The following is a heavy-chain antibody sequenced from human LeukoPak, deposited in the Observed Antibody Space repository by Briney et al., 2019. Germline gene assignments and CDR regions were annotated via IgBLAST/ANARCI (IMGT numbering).Heavy chain of an antibody. Sequence: ASVKVSCKASGYTFTTYYIHWVRQAPGRGLEWMGIINPSGGSTNYAQKFQGRVTMTRDTSISTAYMELSRLRSDDTAVYYCARSSSSAFDIWGQGTMVTVSS. CDR3: ARSSSSAFDI. D-gene: IGHD3-10*01. CDR2: INPSGGST. CDR1: GYTFTTYY. J-gene: IGHJ3*02. V-gene: IGHV1-46*01.